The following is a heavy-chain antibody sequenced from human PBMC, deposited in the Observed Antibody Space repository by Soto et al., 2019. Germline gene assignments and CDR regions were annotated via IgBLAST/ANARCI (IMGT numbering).Heavy chain of an antibody. J-gene: IGHJ5*02. Sequence: GGSLRLSCAASGFSFSSYWMHWVRQAPGKGLVWVSGVNIDGSISDYADSVKGRFTISRDNAKNTLYLQMNSLGAEDTGLYYCASGADYNTNYIPFDPWGQGALVTVSS. CDR1: GFSFSSYW. CDR2: VNIDGSIS. CDR3: ASGADYNTNYIPFDP. D-gene: IGHD3-10*01. V-gene: IGHV3-74*01.